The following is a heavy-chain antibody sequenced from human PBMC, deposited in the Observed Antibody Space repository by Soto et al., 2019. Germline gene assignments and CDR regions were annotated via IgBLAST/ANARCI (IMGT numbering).Heavy chain of an antibody. CDR2: ISYDGSNK. J-gene: IGHJ4*02. D-gene: IGHD3-10*01. CDR1: GFTFKSYG. V-gene: IGHV3-30*18. CDR3: AKGRTMVRGVPDF. Sequence: QVQLLESGGGVVEPGRSLRLSCAASGFTFKSYGMQWVRQAPGKGLEWVATISYDGSNKYYADSVKGRFTISRDNSKKTLHLQMNSLRVEDTAVYYCAKGRTMVRGVPDFWGQGTLVTVSS.